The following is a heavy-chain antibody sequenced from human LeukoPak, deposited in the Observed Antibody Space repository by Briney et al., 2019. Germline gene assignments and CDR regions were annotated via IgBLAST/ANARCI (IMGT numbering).Heavy chain of an antibody. D-gene: IGHD3-10*01. J-gene: IGHJ4*02. CDR3: ARERSIRGADFDY. V-gene: IGHV3-7*03. CDR2: IKEDGSER. Sequence: GGSLRLSCEGSAFIFSGHWMNWVRQTPGKGLEWVASIKEDGSERQYVDSVKGRFSISRDNTKGSLFLQLNSLRAEDTAVYYCARERSIRGADFDYWGQGTLVTVSS. CDR1: AFIFSGHW.